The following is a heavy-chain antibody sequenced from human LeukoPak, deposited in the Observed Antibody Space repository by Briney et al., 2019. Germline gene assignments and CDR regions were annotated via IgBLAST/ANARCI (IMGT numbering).Heavy chain of an antibody. CDR1: GFTFSIYW. D-gene: IGHD3-16*01. CDR3: ARGGGLDV. J-gene: IGHJ6*02. CDR2: IKHNGNVN. Sequence: GGSLRLSCAASGFTFSIYWMNWARHAPGKGLECVASIKHNGNVNYYVDSVKGRFTISRENAKNSLYLQMSKLRAEDTAVYFCARGGGLDVWGQGATVIVSS. V-gene: IGHV3-7*03.